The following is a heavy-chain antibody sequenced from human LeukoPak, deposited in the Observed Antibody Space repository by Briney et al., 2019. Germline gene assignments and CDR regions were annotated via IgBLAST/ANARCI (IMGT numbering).Heavy chain of an antibody. D-gene: IGHD1-7*01. CDR1: GFTFSSYS. V-gene: IGHV3-21*01. Sequence: PGGSLRLSCAASGFTFSSYSMNWVRQAPGKGLEWASSISASRSYIYYADSVKGRFTISRDNAKNSLYLEMNSLRVEDTAVYYCARGGGTTVNGWFDPWGQGTLVTVSS. CDR3: ARGGGTTVNGWFDP. J-gene: IGHJ5*02. CDR2: ISASRSYI.